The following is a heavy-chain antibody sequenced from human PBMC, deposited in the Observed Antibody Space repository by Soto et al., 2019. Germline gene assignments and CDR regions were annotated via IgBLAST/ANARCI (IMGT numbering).Heavy chain of an antibody. J-gene: IGHJ4*02. CDR3: AKDHNDIVATIWKYFDY. Sequence: GGSLRLSCAASGFTFSSYAMSWVRQAPGKGLEWVSAISGSGGSTYYADSVKGRFTISRDNSKNTLYLQMNSLRAEDTAVYYCAKDHNDIVATIWKYFDYWGQGTLVTVSS. CDR2: ISGSGGST. D-gene: IGHD5-12*01. V-gene: IGHV3-23*01. CDR1: GFTFSSYA.